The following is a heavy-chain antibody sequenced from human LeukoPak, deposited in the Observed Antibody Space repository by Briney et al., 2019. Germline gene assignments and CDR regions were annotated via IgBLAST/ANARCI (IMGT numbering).Heavy chain of an antibody. Sequence: GRSLRLSCAASGFTFSSYAMHWVRQAPGKGLEWVAVISYDGSNKYYADSVKGRFTISRDNSKNTLYLQMNSLRAEDTAVCYCAIGWFDYWGQGTLVTVSS. D-gene: IGHD6-19*01. CDR1: GFTFSSYA. CDR2: ISYDGSNK. CDR3: AIGWFDY. V-gene: IGHV3-30-3*01. J-gene: IGHJ4*02.